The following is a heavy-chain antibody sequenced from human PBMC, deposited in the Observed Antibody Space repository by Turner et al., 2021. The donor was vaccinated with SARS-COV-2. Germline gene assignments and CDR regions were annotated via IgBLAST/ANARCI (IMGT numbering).Heavy chain of an antibody. J-gene: IGHJ4*02. D-gene: IGHD2-21*02. CDR3: ATGYAYCGGDCSIDY. CDR1: GYTLTELS. CDR2: FDPEDVKT. V-gene: IGHV1-24*01. Sequence: QVQLVQSGAEVKKPGASVKVSCKVSGYTLTELSMHWVRQAPGKGLECMGGFDPEDVKTIYAQKFQGRVTMTEDTSKDTAYMELSSLRSEDTAVYYCATGYAYCGGDCSIDYWGQGTLVTVSS.